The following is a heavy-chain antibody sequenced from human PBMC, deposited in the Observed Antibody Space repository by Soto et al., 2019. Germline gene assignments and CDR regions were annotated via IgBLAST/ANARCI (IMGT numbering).Heavy chain of an antibody. Sequence: GASVKVSCKASGDTFSSYAISWVRQAPGQGLEWMGGIIPIFGTANYAQKFQGRVTITADESTSTAYMELSSLRSEDTAVYYCARFDYGGNLFDYWGQGTLVTVSS. CDR1: GDTFSSYA. V-gene: IGHV1-69*13. J-gene: IGHJ4*02. D-gene: IGHD4-17*01. CDR3: ARFDYGGNLFDY. CDR2: IIPIFGTA.